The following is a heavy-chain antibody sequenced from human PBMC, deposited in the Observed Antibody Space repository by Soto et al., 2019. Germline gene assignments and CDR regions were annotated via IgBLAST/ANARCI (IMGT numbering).Heavy chain of an antibody. CDR3: TVSEQDIVVVVAATGKEVDY. D-gene: IGHD2-15*01. CDR1: GFTFSNAW. V-gene: IGHV3-15*07. CDR2: IKSKTDGGTT. J-gene: IGHJ4*02. Sequence: EVQLVESGGGLVKPGGSLRLSCAASGFTFSNAWMNWVRQAPGKGLEWVGRIKSKTDGGTTDYAAPVKGRFTISRDDSKNTLYLQMNSLKTEDTAVYYCTVSEQDIVVVVAATGKEVDYWGQGTLVTVSS.